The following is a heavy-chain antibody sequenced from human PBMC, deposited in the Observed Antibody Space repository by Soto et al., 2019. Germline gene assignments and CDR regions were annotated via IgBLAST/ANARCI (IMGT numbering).Heavy chain of an antibody. Sequence: SETLSLTCTVSGGPISSYYWSWIRQPPGKGLEWNGYIYYSGSTNYNPSLKSRVTISVDTTKNQFSLKLSSVTAADTAVYYCARDYMYYYYSSGYGPTYYYYGMDVWGQGTTVTVSS. CDR3: ARDYMYYYYSSGYGPTYYYYGMDV. V-gene: IGHV4-59*01. CDR1: GGPISSYY. D-gene: IGHD3-22*01. J-gene: IGHJ6*02. CDR2: IYYSGST.